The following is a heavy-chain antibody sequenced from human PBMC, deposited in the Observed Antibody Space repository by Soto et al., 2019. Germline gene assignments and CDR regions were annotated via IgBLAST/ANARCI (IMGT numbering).Heavy chain of an antibody. D-gene: IGHD2-21*02. Sequence: QAQLVQFGAEVKKPGASVKVSCEASGYTFTSYYIHWLRQAPGQGLEWMGWINPNTGGTNYAQRFHGSVTMTRDTSISTAYMELSRLTSDDTALYYCARQLAYCGGDCYTEPIDYWGQGTLVTVSS. CDR1: GYTFTSYY. V-gene: IGHV1-2*02. J-gene: IGHJ4*02. CDR3: ARQLAYCGGDCYTEPIDY. CDR2: INPNTGGT.